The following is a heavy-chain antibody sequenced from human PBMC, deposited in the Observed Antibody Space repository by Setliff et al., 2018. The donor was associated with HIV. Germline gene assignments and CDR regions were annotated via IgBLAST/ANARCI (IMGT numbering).Heavy chain of an antibody. Sequence: GGSLRLSCKASGFTFSKYAMHWVRQAPGEGLQWVAYIRYDGSDVDYADSVKGRFSISRDNSKYTLSLQMNRLRPEDTAVYYCARETMYDSRGYLSHYSDYWGQGTPVTVSS. V-gene: IGHV3-30*02. D-gene: IGHD3-22*01. CDR1: GFTFSKYA. CDR3: ARETMYDSRGYLSHYSDY. CDR2: IRYDGSDV. J-gene: IGHJ4*02.